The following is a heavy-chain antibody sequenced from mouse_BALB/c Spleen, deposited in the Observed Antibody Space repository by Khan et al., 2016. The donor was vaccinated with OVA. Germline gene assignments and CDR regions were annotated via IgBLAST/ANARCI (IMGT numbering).Heavy chain of an antibody. CDR2: VSTGGSYT. J-gene: IGHJ3*01. CDR1: GFTFSTYG. V-gene: IGHV5-6*01. CDR3: TRLAYYYDSEGFAY. Sequence: EVELVESGGDLVKPGGSLKLSCAASGFTFSTYGMSWVRQTPDKRLEWVATVSTGGSYTYYPDSVKGRLTISRDHAKNTLYLQMSGLKSEDTAMFYCTRLAYYYDSEGFAYWGQGTLVTVSA. D-gene: IGHD1-1*01.